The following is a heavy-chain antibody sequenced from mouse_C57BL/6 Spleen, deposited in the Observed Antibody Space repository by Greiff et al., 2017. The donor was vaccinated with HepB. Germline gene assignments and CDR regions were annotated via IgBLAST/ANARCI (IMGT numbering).Heavy chain of an antibody. CDR2: IDPSDSYT. J-gene: IGHJ4*01. Sequence: QVQLQQPGAELVKPGASVKLSCKASGYTFTSYWMQWVKQRPGQGLEWIGEIDPSDSYTNYNQKFKGKATLTVDTSSSTAYMQLSSLTSEDSAVYYCARCDGNPYAMDYWGQGTSVTVSS. D-gene: IGHD1-1*01. V-gene: IGHV1-50*01. CDR1: GYTFTSYW. CDR3: ARCDGNPYAMDY.